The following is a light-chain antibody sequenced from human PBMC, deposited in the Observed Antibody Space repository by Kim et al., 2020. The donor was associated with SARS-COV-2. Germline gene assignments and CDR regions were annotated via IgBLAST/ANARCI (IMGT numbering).Light chain of an antibody. V-gene: IGLV2-8*01. CDR2: DVT. CDR1: SSDIASYDY. CDR3: SSYAGSNNGV. J-gene: IGLJ2*01. Sequence: QSVLTQPPSASGSPGQSVTISCTGSSSDIASYDYVSWYQQYPGKAPKLIIYDVTKRPSGVPDRFSGSKSANTASLTVSGLQAEDEADYYCSSYAGSNNGVFGGGTQLTVL.